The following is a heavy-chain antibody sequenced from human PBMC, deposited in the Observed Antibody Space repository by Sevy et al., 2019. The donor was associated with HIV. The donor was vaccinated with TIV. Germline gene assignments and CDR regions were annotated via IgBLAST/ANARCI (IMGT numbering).Heavy chain of an antibody. CDR3: AKKIAYEGTDFDY. CDR2: IRYDRSNK. Sequence: GGSLRLSCAASGFTFSSYGMHWVRQAPGKGLEWVAFIRYDRSNKYYADSVKGRFTISRDNSKNTLYLQMNSLRAEDTAVYYCAKKIAYEGTDFDYWGQGTLVTVSS. D-gene: IGHD3-3*01. CDR1: GFTFSSYG. V-gene: IGHV3-30*02. J-gene: IGHJ4*02.